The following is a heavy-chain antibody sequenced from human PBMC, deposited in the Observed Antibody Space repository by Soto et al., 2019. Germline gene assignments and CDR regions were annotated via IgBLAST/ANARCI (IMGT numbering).Heavy chain of an antibody. J-gene: IGHJ4*02. CDR2: IRAYNGYT. Sequence: QVQLVQSGTEVKKPGASVKVSCKASGYTFTSYGISWVRQAPGKGLEWMGWIRAYNGYTNYAQQVQGRVTMTTDTSTSTAYMGLRSLRSDDTAVYYCARDAPREDYWGQGTLVTVSS. V-gene: IGHV1-18*01. CDR3: ARDAPREDY. CDR1: GYTFTSYG.